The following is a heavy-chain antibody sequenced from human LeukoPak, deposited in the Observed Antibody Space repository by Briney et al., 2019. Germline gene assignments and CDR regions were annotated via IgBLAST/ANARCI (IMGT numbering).Heavy chain of an antibody. V-gene: IGHV4-39*01. Sequence: PGGSLRLSCAASGFTFSSYSMNWVRQAPGKGLAWLGSIYHSGSTYDNPSLKSRVTISVDRSKNQFSLKLSSVTAADTAVYYCARLYYDSRGYYWFDRWGQGTLVTVSS. CDR3: ARLYYDSRGYYWFDR. CDR2: IYHSGST. J-gene: IGHJ5*02. D-gene: IGHD3-22*01. CDR1: GFTFSSYSMN.